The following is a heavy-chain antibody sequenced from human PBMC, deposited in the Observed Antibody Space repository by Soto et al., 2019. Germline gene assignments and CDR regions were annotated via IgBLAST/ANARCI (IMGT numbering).Heavy chain of an antibody. CDR3: ARCTVDTIVTSGWCHYLDP. CDR2: VSGSGGTT. V-gene: IGHV3-23*01. D-gene: IGHD5-18*01. J-gene: IGHJ5*02. CDR1: GFTFSSSA. Sequence: EVQLLDSGGGLVQPGGSLRLSCAASGFTFSSSAMSWVRQAPGKALEWVSAVSGSGGTTYYAASVRGRFTISRDNSKNTLYLQMNSLRAEDTAIYFCARCTVDTIVTSGWCHYLDPWGQGTLVTVSS.